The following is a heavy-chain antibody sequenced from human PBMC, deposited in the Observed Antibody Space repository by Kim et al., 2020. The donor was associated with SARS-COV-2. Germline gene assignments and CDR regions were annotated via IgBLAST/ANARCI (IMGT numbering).Heavy chain of an antibody. Sequence: SRITISVDTSKNQFSLKLSSVTAADTAVYYCARLGGDYDILTGYYRVFDYWGQGTLVTVSS. D-gene: IGHD3-9*01. V-gene: IGHV4-59*08. CDR3: ARLGGDYDILTGYYRVFDY. J-gene: IGHJ4*02.